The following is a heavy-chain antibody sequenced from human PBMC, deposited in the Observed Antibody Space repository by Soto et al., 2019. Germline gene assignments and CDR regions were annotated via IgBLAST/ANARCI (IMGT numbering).Heavy chain of an antibody. CDR2: IWYAGTNK. J-gene: IGHJ6*02. CDR1: GFTFRNYG. Sequence: PGGSLRLSCAASGFTFRNYGMHWVRQAPGKGLEWVAVIWYAGTNKYYADSVKGRFTISRDNAKNSLYLQMNSLRAEDTAVYYCAFGEESRYYYYGMDCWGQGTTVTVSS. CDR3: AFGEESRYYYYGMDC. V-gene: IGHV3-33*01. D-gene: IGHD3-10*01.